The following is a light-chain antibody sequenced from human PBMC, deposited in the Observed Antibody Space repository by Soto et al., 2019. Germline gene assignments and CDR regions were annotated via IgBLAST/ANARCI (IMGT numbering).Light chain of an antibody. CDR1: SSNIGAGYD. CDR3: AAWDDSLNGPV. J-gene: IGLJ3*02. Sequence: QSVLTQPPSVSGAPGQRVTISCTGSSSNIGAGYDVHWYQQLPGTAPKLLIYGNSNRPSGVPDRFSGSESGTSASLAISGLQSEDEADYFCAAWDDSLNGPVFGGGTQLTVL. V-gene: IGLV1-40*01. CDR2: GNS.